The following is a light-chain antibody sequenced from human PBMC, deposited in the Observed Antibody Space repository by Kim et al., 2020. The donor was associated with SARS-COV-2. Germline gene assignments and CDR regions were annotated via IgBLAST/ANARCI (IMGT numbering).Light chain of an antibody. CDR1: QSIARSY. V-gene: IGKV3-20*01. Sequence: EIVLTQSPGTLSLSPGERATLSCRASQSIARSYLAWYQQKHGQAPRLLIYGASSRATGIPDRFSGSGSGTDFTLTITRVEPEDFAVYYCQQYDSSPPCTFGQGTKLEI. J-gene: IGKJ2*02. CDR2: GAS. CDR3: QQYDSSPPCT.